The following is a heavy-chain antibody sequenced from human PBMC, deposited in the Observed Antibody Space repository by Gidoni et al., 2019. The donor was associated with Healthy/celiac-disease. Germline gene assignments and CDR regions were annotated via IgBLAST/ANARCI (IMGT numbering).Heavy chain of an antibody. CDR2: ISSSGSTI. Sequence: QVQLVETGGGLVKPRESLRLSCAASGFTLQAYYMSCILQAPGKGREWVSYISSSGSTIYYADSVKGRYTISRDNAKNSLSLQMTSLRAEDTAVYYCARYRRLYCSSTSCYSVYYYYYGMDVWGQGTTVTVSS. V-gene: IGHV3-11*01. CDR3: ARYRRLYCSSTSCYSVYYYYYGMDV. D-gene: IGHD2-2*02. CDR1: GFTLQAYY. J-gene: IGHJ6*02.